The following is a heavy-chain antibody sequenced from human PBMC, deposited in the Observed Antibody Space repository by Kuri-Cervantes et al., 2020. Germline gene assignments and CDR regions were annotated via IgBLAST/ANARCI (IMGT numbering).Heavy chain of an antibody. J-gene: IGHJ4*02. V-gene: IGHV1-45*02. D-gene: IGHD6-13*01. CDR2: ITPFNGNT. CDR1: GYTFTYRY. Sequence: SVKVSCKASGYTFTYRYLHWVRQAPGQALEWMGWITPFNGNTNYAQKFQDRVTITRDRSMSTAYMELSSLRSEDTAMYYCARDSHVVFRGIAAGGYWGQGTLVTVSS. CDR3: ARDSHVVFRGIAAGGY.